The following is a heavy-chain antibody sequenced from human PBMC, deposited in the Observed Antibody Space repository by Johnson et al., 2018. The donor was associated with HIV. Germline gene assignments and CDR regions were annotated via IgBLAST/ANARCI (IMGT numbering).Heavy chain of an antibody. CDR3: ARKRCGSDCYCWVDDAFDI. J-gene: IGHJ3*02. CDR2: IYSGGST. V-gene: IGHV3-66*01. CDR1: GFTVSSNY. D-gene: IGHD2-21*02. Sequence: VQLVESGGGVVQPGRSLRLSCAASGFTVSSNYMSWVRQAPGKGLEWVSVIYSGGSTYYADSVKGRFTISRDNSKNTLYLQMNSLRAEDPAVYYCARKRCGSDCYCWVDDAFDIWDQGTMVTVSS.